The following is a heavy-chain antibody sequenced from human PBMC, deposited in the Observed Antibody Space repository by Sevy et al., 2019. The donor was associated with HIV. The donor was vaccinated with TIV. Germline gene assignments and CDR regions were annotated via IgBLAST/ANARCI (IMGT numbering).Heavy chain of an antibody. Sequence: GGSLRLSCAASGFTFSSYAMSWVHQAPGKGLEWVSAISGSGGSTYYADSVKGGFTISRDNSKNTLYLQMNSLRAEDTAVYYCAEGPYSSGGPDDDNWFDPWGQGTLVTVSS. V-gene: IGHV3-23*01. CDR2: ISGSGGST. J-gene: IGHJ5*02. CDR3: AEGPYSSGGPDDDNWFDP. D-gene: IGHD6-19*01. CDR1: GFTFSSYA.